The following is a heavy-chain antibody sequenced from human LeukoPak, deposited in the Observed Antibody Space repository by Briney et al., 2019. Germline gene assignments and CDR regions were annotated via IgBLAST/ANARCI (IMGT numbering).Heavy chain of an antibody. D-gene: IGHD3-22*01. CDR1: GYTFNDYY. CDR2: INPNSGGT. V-gene: IGHV1-2*06. Sequence: ASVKVSCTASGYTFNDYYMHWVRQAPGQGLEWMGRINPNSGGTNYAQKFQGRVTMTRDTSVTTAYMELSRLRSDDTAVYYCARGYYYDNSGYYYDFDYWGQGTLVTVSS. CDR3: ARGYYYDNSGYYYDFDY. J-gene: IGHJ4*02.